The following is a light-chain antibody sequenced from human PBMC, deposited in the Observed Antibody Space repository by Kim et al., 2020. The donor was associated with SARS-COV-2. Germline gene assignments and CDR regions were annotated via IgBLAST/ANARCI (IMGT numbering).Light chain of an antibody. CDR3: QQYGSSPRT. V-gene: IGKV3-20*01. Sequence: EIVLTQSPGTLSLSPGERATLSCRASQSVSGSKLVWYQQKPGQAPRLLIYGASSRATGIPDRFSGSGSGTDFTLTISRLEPEDVAVYYCQQYGSSPRTFGQGTNLEI. J-gene: IGKJ2*01. CDR1: QSVSGSK. CDR2: GAS.